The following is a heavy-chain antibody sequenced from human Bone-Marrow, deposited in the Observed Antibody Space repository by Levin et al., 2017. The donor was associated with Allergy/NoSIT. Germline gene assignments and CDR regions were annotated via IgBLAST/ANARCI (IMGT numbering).Heavy chain of an antibody. D-gene: IGHD2-2*01. J-gene: IGHJ4*02. CDR1: GFTFSNYA. V-gene: IGHV3-33*01. CDR2: IWYDASNT. CDR3: ARLADCTNCDRDY. Sequence: GGSLRLSCAASGFTFSNYAMHWVRQAPGKGLEWVAVIWYDASNTYYLDSVKGRFTISRDNSKNTLFLQMNSLRAEDTALYYCARLADCTNCDRDYWGQGTLVTVSS.